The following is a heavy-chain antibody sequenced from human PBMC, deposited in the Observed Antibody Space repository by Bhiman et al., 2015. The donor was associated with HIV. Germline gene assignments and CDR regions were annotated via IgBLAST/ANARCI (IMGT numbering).Heavy chain of an antibody. CDR1: GFTFSSYA. V-gene: IGHV3-23*04. J-gene: IGHJ4*02. D-gene: IGHD4-23*01. CDR2: ISGSGDTT. Sequence: VQLVESGGGVVQPGRSLRLSCAASGFTFSSYAMHWVRQAPGKGLEWVSAISGSGDTTYYADSVKGRFTISRDNSKGTLYLQMNSLRAEDTAVYYCAKFTGVSSGNSDYFDYWGQGALVTVSS. CDR3: AKFTGVSSGNSDYFDY.